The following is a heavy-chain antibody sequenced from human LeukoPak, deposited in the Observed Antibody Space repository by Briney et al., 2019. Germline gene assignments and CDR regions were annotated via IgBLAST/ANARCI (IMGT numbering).Heavy chain of an antibody. J-gene: IGHJ4*02. V-gene: IGHV1-18*01. Sequence: ASVTVSCKASGYTFINSGLTWVRQAPGQGLEWMGWISAYNGNTDYAQKFQGRVTMTTDTSTTTAYMHLTSLSSDDTAVYYCARGRDKGDYWGQGTLVTVSS. CDR3: ARGRDKGDY. CDR2: ISAYNGNT. CDR1: GYTFINSG.